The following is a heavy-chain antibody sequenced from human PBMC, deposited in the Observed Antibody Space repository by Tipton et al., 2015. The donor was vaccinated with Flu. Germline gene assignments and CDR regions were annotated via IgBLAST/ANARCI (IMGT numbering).Heavy chain of an antibody. D-gene: IGHD6-19*01. Sequence: TLSLTCTVSGGSISSGSYYWSWIRQPAGKGLEWIGRIYTSGSTNYNPSLKSRVTISVDTSKNQFSPKLSSVTAADTAVYYCARGGQWLDEYFQHWGQGTLVTVSS. J-gene: IGHJ1*01. CDR3: ARGGQWLDEYFQH. CDR2: IYTSGST. CDR1: GGSISSGSYY. V-gene: IGHV4-61*02.